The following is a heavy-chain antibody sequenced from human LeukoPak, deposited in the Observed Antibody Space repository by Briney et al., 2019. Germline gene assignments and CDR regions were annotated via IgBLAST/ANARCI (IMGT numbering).Heavy chain of an antibody. CDR3: ARYGSSSGLDY. J-gene: IGHJ4*02. D-gene: IGHD6-13*01. CDR1: GFTFSSYW. V-gene: IGHV3-74*01. CDR2: INTDGSST. Sequence: GGSLRLSCAASGFTFSSYWMHWVRQAPGKGLVWVSRINTDGSSTTYADSVKGRFTISRDNAKNTLYLQMNSLRAEDTAVYYCARYGSSSGLDYWGQGTLVTVSS.